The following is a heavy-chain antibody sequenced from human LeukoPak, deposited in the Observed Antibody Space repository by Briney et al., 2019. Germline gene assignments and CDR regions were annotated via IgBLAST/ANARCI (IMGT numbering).Heavy chain of an antibody. CDR3: ARGGSGSRYYFDY. CDR2: ISSSSSYI. J-gene: IGHJ4*02. Sequence: PGGSLRLSCGASGFTFSSYSMNWVRQAPGKGLELVSSISSSSSYIYYADSVKGRFTISRDNAKNSLYLQMDSLRAEDTAVYYCARGGSGSRYYFDYWGQGTLVTVSS. CDR1: GFTFSSYS. D-gene: IGHD1-26*01. V-gene: IGHV3-21*01.